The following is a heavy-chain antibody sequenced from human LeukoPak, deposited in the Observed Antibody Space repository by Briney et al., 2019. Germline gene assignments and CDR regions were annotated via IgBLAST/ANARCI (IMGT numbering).Heavy chain of an antibody. J-gene: IGHJ5*02. CDR3: ARVTLVPVPTPLNWFDP. CDR1: CGSISSYY. V-gene: IGHV4-4*07. D-gene: IGHD2-21*02. Sequence: SETLSLTCTVSCGSISSYYWSWIRQPAGKGLEWIGRIYTSGSTNYNPSLKCRVTMSVDTSKNQFSPKLSSVTAADTAVYYCARVTLVPVPTPLNWFDPWGQGTLVTVSS. CDR2: IYTSGST.